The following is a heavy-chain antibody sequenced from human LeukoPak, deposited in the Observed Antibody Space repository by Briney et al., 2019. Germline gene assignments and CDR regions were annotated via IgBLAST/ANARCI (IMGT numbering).Heavy chain of an antibody. Sequence: PGGSLRLSCAAPGFTFSSYAMSWVRQAPGKGLEWVSAISGSGGSTYYADSVKGRFTISRDNSKNTLYLQMNSLRAEDTAVYYCAKGGYCSSTSCPGDYYYYMDVWGKGTTVTVSS. CDR1: GFTFSSYA. V-gene: IGHV3-23*01. CDR2: ISGSGGST. D-gene: IGHD2-2*01. J-gene: IGHJ6*03. CDR3: AKGGYCSSTSCPGDYYYYMDV.